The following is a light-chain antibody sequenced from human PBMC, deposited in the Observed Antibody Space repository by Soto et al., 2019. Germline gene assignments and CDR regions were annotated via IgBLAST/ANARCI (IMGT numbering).Light chain of an antibody. J-gene: IGKJ1*01. CDR1: ESVTSS. CDR2: AAS. V-gene: IGKV3-15*01. Sequence: EIVLTQSPATLSVSPGDRATLSCRASESVTSSLAWYQQKPGQPPRLLIYAASTRATDVPARFSGGGSETEFTLTISSLQSEDFAVYFCQQYNIWPLWTFGQGTKVDNK. CDR3: QQYNIWPLWT.